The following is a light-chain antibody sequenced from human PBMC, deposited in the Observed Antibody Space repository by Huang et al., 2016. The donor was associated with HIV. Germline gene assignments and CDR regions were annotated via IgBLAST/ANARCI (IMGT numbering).Light chain of an antibody. Sequence: DIVMTQSPLSLPVTPGEPASISFRSSQSLLPSNVYNYLDWYLQKPGQSPQLLMYLSSNRASGVPDRFSGSGSVVDFTLKISRVEAEDAGVYYCMQSLQTPRTFGQGTRLEIK. CDR1: QSLLPSNVYNY. J-gene: IGKJ5*01. CDR2: LSS. CDR3: MQSLQTPRT. V-gene: IGKV2-28*01.